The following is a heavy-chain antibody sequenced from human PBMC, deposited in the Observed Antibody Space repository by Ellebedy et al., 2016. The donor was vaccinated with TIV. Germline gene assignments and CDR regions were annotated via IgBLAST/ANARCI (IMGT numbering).Heavy chain of an antibody. J-gene: IGHJ4*02. CDR3: ARRGPSGYIDY. CDR2: FYPGDSDT. CDR1: GYSFATYL. Sequence: GESLKISXKGSGYSFATYLIGWVRQMPGKGLEWMGTFYPGDSDTTYSPSFQGQVTISADTSISTAYLQWRSLKASDTAMYYCARRGPSGYIDYWGQGTLVTVSS. D-gene: IGHD1-26*01. V-gene: IGHV5-51*01.